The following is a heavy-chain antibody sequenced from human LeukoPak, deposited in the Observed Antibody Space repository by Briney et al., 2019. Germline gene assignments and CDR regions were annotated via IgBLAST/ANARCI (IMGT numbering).Heavy chain of an antibody. V-gene: IGHV1-2*02. J-gene: IGHJ4*02. D-gene: IGHD3-22*01. CDR2: INPNSGGT. CDR1: GYTFTGYY. Sequence: ASVKVSCKASGYTFTGYYIHWVRQAPGQGLEWMGWINPNSGGTNYAQKFQGRVTMTRDTSISTAYMELSRLRSEDTAVYYCARADDSVEASGHFDYWGQGTLVTVSS. CDR3: ARADDSVEASGHFDY.